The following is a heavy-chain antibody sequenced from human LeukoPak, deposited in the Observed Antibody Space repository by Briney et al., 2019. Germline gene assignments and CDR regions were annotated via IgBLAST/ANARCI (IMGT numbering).Heavy chain of an antibody. Sequence: PGGSLRLSCAASGFTFSSYAMHWVRQAPGKGLEWVAVISYDGSNKYYADSVKGRFTISRDNSKNTLYLQMNSLRAEDTAVYYCARGLYGSGSYYPIDYWGQGTLVTVSS. CDR1: GFTFSSYA. CDR3: ARGLYGSGSYYPIDY. J-gene: IGHJ4*02. V-gene: IGHV3-30-3*01. D-gene: IGHD3-10*01. CDR2: ISYDGSNK.